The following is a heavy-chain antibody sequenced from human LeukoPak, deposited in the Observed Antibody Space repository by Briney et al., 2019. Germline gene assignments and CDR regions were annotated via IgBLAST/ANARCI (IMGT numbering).Heavy chain of an antibody. CDR2: INAGNGNT. D-gene: IGHD5-18*01. CDR1: GYTFTSYA. J-gene: IGHJ6*03. V-gene: IGHV1-3*01. CDR3: ARGTAMAHYYYYMDV. Sequence: ASVKVSCKASGYTFTSYAMHWVRQAPGQRLEWMGWINAGNGNTKYSQKFQGRVTMTRDTSISTAYMELSRLRSDDTAVYYCARGTAMAHYYYYMDVWGKGTTVTVSS.